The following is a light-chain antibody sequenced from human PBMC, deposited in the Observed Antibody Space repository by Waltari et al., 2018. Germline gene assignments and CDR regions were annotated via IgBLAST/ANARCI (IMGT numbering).Light chain of an antibody. V-gene: IGLV3-25*03. CDR3: QSGGIDYPVV. Sequence: SYELTQPPSVSVSPGQTATITCSGHALPRHFAFWYQQKAGQAPLLVISKDVQRPSGIPERFSGASSVATVTLTISGVQAEDGAVYYCQSGGIDYPVVFGGGTHLTVL. J-gene: IGLJ2*01. CDR1: ALPRHF. CDR2: KDV.